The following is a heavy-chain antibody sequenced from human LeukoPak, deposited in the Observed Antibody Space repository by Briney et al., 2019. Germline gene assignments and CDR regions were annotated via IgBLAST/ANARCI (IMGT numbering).Heavy chain of an antibody. Sequence: ASVKVSCKASGYTFTGYYMHWVRQAPGQGLEWMGWINPSSGGTNYAQKFQGRVTMTRDTSSSTAYMELSRLRSDDTAVYYCARTYYDFWSGYFTQLNWFDPWGQGTLVTVSS. D-gene: IGHD3-3*01. CDR3: ARTYYDFWSGYFTQLNWFDP. CDR2: INPSSGGT. CDR1: GYTFTGYY. J-gene: IGHJ5*02. V-gene: IGHV1-2*02.